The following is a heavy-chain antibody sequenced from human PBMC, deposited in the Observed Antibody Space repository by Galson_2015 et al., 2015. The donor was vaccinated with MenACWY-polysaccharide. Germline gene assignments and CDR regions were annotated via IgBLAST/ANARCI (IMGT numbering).Heavy chain of an antibody. V-gene: IGHV1-2*02. Sequence: SVKVSCKASGYTFTGYYMHWVRQAPGQGLEWMGWINPNSGGTNYAQKFQGRVTMTRDTSISTAYMELSRLRSDDTAVYYCARDFHSSGWSMLYYFDYWGQGTLVTVSS. CDR1: GYTFTGYY. CDR3: ARDFHSSGWSMLYYFDY. J-gene: IGHJ4*02. CDR2: INPNSGGT. D-gene: IGHD6-19*01.